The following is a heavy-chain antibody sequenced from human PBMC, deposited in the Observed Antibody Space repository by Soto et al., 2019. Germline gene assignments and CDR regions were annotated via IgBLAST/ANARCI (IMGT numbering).Heavy chain of an antibody. CDR1: GGSFSGYY. CDR3: ARTGGMDV. Sequence: QVQLQQWGAGLLKPSETLSLTCAVYGGSFSGYYWSWLRQPPGKGTEWIGEINHSVNTKYNPSLEGRVTISVDTSKNQFSLKLNSVSAADTAVYYCARTGGMDVWSQGATVTVSS. V-gene: IGHV4-34*01. J-gene: IGHJ6*02. CDR2: INHSVNT.